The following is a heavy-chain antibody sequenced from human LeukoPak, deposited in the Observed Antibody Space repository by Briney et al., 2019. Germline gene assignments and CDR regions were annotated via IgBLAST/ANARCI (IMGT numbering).Heavy chain of an antibody. CDR3: ARDTGKSGYPDY. D-gene: IGHD3-3*01. CDR2: ISGSGSST. Sequence: PGGSLRLSCAASGFTFSICAMNWVRQAPGKGLEWVSGISGSGSSTYYADSVKGRFTISRDSSKNTVYLQMNSLRAEDTAVYYCARDTGKSGYPDYWGQGTLVTVSS. V-gene: IGHV3-23*01. J-gene: IGHJ4*02. CDR1: GFTFSICA.